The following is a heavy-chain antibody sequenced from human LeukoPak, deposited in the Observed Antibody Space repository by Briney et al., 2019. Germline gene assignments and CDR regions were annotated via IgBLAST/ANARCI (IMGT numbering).Heavy chain of an antibody. CDR2: IRYDGSNK. D-gene: IGHD6-6*01. CDR3: AKPTREAAPLYYYMDV. V-gene: IGHV3-30*02. CDR1: GFTFSSYS. Sequence: GGSLRLSCAASGFTFSSYSMNWVRQASGKGLEWVAFIRYDGSNKYYADSVKGRFTISRDNSKNTLYLQMNSLRAEDTAVYYCAKPTREAAPLYYYMDVWGKGTTVTVSS. J-gene: IGHJ6*03.